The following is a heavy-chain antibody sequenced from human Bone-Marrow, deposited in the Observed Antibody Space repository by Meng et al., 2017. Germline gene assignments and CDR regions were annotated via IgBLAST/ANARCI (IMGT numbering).Heavy chain of an antibody. CDR2: TYHNGND. D-gene: IGHD3-22*01. J-gene: IGHJ4*02. Sequence: GSLILSCTVSGSSIDSGHYWGWIRQPPGKGLEWIGNTYHNGNDYYSPSLKGRVTISVDTSKKQFSLKLTSVTAADTAVYFCARANYYDSSGYYFDYWGQGTLVTVSS. CDR1: GSSIDSGHY. V-gene: IGHV4-38-2*02. CDR3: ARANYYDSSGYYFDY.